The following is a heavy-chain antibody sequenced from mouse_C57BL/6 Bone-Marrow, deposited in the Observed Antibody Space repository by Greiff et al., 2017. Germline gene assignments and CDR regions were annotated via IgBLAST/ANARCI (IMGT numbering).Heavy chain of an antibody. CDR2: ISYSGST. CDR1: GYSITSDY. D-gene: IGHD1-1*01. CDR3: ARYDNYGTMDD. Sequence: VQLKESGPGLAKPSQTLPLTCSVTGYSITSDYWNWIRKFPGNKLEYMGYISYSGSTYYNPSLKRGISITRDTSKNQYYLQLNSVTTEETATYYCARYDNYGTMDDWGQGTSVTVSS. V-gene: IGHV3-8*01. J-gene: IGHJ4*01.